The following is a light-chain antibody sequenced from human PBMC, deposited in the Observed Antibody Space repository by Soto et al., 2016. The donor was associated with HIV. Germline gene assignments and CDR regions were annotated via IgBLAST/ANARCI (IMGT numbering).Light chain of an antibody. CDR3: YSATDNYRGV. V-gene: IGLV3-27*01. Sequence: SYELTQPSSVSVSPGQTARITCSGDLLSKKYARWFQQEPGQAPILVIYKDIERPSGIPERLSGFKSGTTVTLTISGAQLEDEADYYCYSATDNYRGVFGGGTKLTVL. J-gene: IGLJ3*02. CDR2: KDI. CDR1: LLSKKY.